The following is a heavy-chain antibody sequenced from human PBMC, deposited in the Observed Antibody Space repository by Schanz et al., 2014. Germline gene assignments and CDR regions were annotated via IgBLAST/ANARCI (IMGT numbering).Heavy chain of an antibody. D-gene: IGHD3-22*01. CDR1: GFKFTDYA. CDR2: VSASGGGP. CDR3: AKDGRLPYYGTGSDFDY. J-gene: IGHJ4*02. V-gene: IGHV3-23*01. Sequence: EMQLLESGGGLAQPGGSLRLSCAASGFKFTDYAMTWVRQAPGKGLEWVSLVSASGGGPFYADSVKGRFTISRDNSRNTVYLQMSSLRAEATAVYYCAKDGRLPYYGTGSDFDYWGQGTLVAVSS.